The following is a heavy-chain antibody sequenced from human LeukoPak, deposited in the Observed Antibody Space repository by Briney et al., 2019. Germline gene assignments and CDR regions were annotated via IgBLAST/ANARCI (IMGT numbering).Heavy chain of an antibody. CDR1: GGSITIYY. D-gene: IGHD6-19*01. V-gene: IGHV4-34*01. CDR3: ARGRKQWDKRTIGGYYFDY. CDR2: INHSGST. J-gene: IGHJ4*02. Sequence: PSETLSLTCTVSGGSITIYYWSWIRQPPGKGLEWIGEINHSGSTNYNPSLKSRVTISVDTSKNQFSLKLSSVTAADTAVYYCARGRKQWDKRTIGGYYFDYWGQGTLVTVSS.